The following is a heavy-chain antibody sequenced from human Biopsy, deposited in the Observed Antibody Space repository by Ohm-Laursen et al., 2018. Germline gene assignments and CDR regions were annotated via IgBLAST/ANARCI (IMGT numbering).Heavy chain of an antibody. CDR1: GFTFSSYG. J-gene: IGHJ4*02. CDR3: AKCMTGGSNYYFHH. D-gene: IGHD2-8*01. Sequence: SLRLSCAASGFTFSSYGMHWVCQAPGKGLAWVAAIWYDGSNKNYADSVKGRFTISRDNSRNTLYLQMNSLRGEDTAVYYCAKCMTGGSNYYFHHCGQGTLVTVSS. CDR2: IWYDGSNK. V-gene: IGHV3-33*06.